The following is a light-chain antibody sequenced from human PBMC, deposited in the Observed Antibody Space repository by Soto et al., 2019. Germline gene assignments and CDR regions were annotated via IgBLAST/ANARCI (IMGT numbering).Light chain of an antibody. CDR2: AAS. Sequence: DIQMTLSPSSLSASVGDRVTISCRASQSMFTYLNWSQQKPGNAPKILIYAASSLQSGVPSRFSGSGSGTGFSLTNSSLQTEDSATYYCQQSYNPTLTFGGGNNVEIK. CDR3: QQSYNPTLT. CDR1: QSMFTY. J-gene: IGKJ4*01. V-gene: IGKV1-39*01.